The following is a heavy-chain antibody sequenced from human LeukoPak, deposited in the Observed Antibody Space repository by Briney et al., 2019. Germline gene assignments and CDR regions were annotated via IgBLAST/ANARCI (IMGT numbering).Heavy chain of an antibody. CDR3: ARVRFGELLGGNWFDP. Sequence: SQTLSLTCAVSGGSISSGGYSWSWIRQPPGKGLEWIGYIYHSGSTYYNPSLMSRVTISVDRSKNQFSLKLSSVTAADTAVYYCARVRFGELLGGNWFDPWGQGTLVTVSS. CDR1: GGSISSGGYS. D-gene: IGHD3-10*01. J-gene: IGHJ5*02. V-gene: IGHV4-30-2*01. CDR2: IYHSGST.